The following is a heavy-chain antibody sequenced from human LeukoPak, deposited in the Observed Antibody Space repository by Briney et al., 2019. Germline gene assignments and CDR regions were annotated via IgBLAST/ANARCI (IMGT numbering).Heavy chain of an antibody. D-gene: IGHD3/OR15-3a*01. CDR1: KFTFSNYA. V-gene: IGHV3-23*01. CDR2: ISGSGGST. J-gene: IGHJ4*02. Sequence: PGGSLRLSCTASKFTFSNYAMSWVRQAPGKGLEWVSVISGSGGSTYYADSVKGRFTISRDNSKDTLFLQMNSLRTEDTAVYCCAKRSNFWTGYLDYWGQGTLVTVSS. CDR3: AKRSNFWTGYLDY.